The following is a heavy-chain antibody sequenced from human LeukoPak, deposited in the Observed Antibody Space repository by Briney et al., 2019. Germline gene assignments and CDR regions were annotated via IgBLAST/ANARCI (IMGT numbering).Heavy chain of an antibody. D-gene: IGHD3-3*01. CDR2: INPNSGGT. CDR3: ARDLQFGVEKYDFWSGYSYYYMDV. CDR1: GYTFTGYY. V-gene: IGHV1-2*02. Sequence: ASVKVSCKASGYTFTGYYMHWVRQAPGQGLEWMGWINPNSGGTNYAQKFQGRVTMTRDTSISTAYMELSRLRSDDTAVYYCARDLQFGVEKYDFWSGYSYYYMDVWGKGTTVTVSS. J-gene: IGHJ6*03.